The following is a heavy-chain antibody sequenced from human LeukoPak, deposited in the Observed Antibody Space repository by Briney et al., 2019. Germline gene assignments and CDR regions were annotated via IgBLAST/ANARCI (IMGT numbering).Heavy chain of an antibody. J-gene: IGHJ4*02. Sequence: PGGSLRLSCAASGFTFSNAWMSWVRQAPGKGLEWVGRIKSKTDGGTTDYAAPVKGRFTISRDDSKNTLYLQMNSLKTEDTAVYYCTTKEPLRSYPRSGDYWGQGTLVTVSS. D-gene: IGHD3-3*01. V-gene: IGHV3-15*01. CDR1: GFTFSNAW. CDR3: TTKEPLRSYPRSGDY. CDR2: IKSKTDGGTT.